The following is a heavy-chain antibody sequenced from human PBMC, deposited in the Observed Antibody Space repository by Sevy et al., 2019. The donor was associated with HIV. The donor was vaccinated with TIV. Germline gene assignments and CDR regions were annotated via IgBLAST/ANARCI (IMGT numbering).Heavy chain of an antibody. CDR1: GGSFSGYY. V-gene: IGHV4-34*01. CDR2: INHSGST. Sequence: SETLSLTCAVYGGSFSGYYWNWIRQSPGKGLEWIGEINHSGSTHYNPSLKSRVTISVGTSKNQFSLRLNSVTAADTAVYYCARAPPVVVVPGAPSWFDPWGQGTLVTVSS. CDR3: ARAPPVVVVPGAPSWFDP. D-gene: IGHD2-2*01. J-gene: IGHJ5*02.